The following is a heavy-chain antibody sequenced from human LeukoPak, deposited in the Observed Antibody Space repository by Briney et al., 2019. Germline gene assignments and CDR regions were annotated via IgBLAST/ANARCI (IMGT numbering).Heavy chain of an antibody. V-gene: IGHV3-30*03. J-gene: IGHJ4*02. CDR2: ISYDGEKT. CDR3: ARDYVWGSYRHGLDY. Sequence: GGSLRLSCAASGFNYITQGMHWVRQAPGKGLECVAVISYDGEKTYYADSVKGRFTISRDNSKNTLYLQMNSLRAEDTAVYYCARDYVWGSYRHGLDYWGQGTLVTLSS. D-gene: IGHD3-16*02. CDR1: GFNYITQG.